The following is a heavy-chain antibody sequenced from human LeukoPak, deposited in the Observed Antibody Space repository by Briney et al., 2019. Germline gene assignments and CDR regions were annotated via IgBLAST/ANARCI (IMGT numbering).Heavy chain of an antibody. CDR3: AREVLVVAASYYYYYGMDV. V-gene: IGHV4-59*12. CDR1: GGSISSYY. Sequence: SETLSLTCTVSGGSISSYYWSWIRQPPGKGLEWIGYIYYSGSTNYNPSLKSRVTISVDTSKNQFSLKLSSVTAADTAVYYCAREVLVVAASYYYYYGMDVWGQGTTVTVSS. J-gene: IGHJ6*02. D-gene: IGHD2-15*01. CDR2: IYYSGST.